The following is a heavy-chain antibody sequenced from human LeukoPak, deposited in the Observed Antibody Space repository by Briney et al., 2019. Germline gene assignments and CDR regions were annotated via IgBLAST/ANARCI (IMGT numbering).Heavy chain of an antibody. D-gene: IGHD3-10*01. Sequence: GSLRLSCAASGFPFSSYWMSWVRQAPGKGLEWIGSIYYTGNTYSNSSLKSRVSLSVDTSNNQVSLNLNSVSAADTGMYYCARLTADGVSDYFDSWGQGTLVTVSS. CDR1: GFPFSSYW. CDR3: ARLTADGVSDYFDS. V-gene: IGHV4-59*04. CDR2: IYYTGNT. J-gene: IGHJ4*02.